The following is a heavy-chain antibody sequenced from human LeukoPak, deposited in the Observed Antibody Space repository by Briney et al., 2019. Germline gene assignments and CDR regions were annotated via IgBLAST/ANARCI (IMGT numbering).Heavy chain of an antibody. V-gene: IGHV1-2*02. CDR2: INPNSGGT. D-gene: IGHD3-3*01. Sequence: ASVKVSFKASGYTFTGYYMHWVRQAPGQGLEWMGWINPNSGGTNYAQKFQGRVTMTRDTSISTAYVELSRLRSDDTAVYYCARAPLIYYDFWSGYDYWGQGTLVTVSS. CDR1: GYTFTGYY. J-gene: IGHJ4*02. CDR3: ARAPLIYYDFWSGYDY.